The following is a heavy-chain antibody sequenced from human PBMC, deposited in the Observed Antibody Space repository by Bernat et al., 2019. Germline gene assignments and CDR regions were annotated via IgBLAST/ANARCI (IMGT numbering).Heavy chain of an antibody. D-gene: IGHD6-13*01. V-gene: IGHV3-30*18. J-gene: IGHJ4*02. CDR2: ISNDGRNK. CDR1: GFTFSSYG. CDR3: AKERDSSNWDGGGYDY. Sequence: QVQLVESGGGVVQPGRSLRLSCAASGFTFSSYGMHWVRQAPGKGLEWVAVISNDGRNKYYADSVKERLTISRDNSQNTLYLQMNSLRVEDTAVYYCAKERDSSNWDGGGYDYWGQGTLVTVSS.